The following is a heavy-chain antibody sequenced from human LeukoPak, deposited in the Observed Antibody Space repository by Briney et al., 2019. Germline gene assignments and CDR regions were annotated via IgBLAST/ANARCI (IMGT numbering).Heavy chain of an antibody. CDR3: ARDRSLAIIDY. D-gene: IGHD5-18*01. CDR1: GFTFSSYG. CDR2: IWYDGSNK. Sequence: GGSPRLSCAASGFTFSSYGMHWVRQAPGKGLEWVAVIWYDGSNKYYADSVKGRFTISRDNSKNTLYLQMNSLRAEDTAVYYCARDRSLAIIDYWGQGTLVTVSS. V-gene: IGHV3-33*01. J-gene: IGHJ4*02.